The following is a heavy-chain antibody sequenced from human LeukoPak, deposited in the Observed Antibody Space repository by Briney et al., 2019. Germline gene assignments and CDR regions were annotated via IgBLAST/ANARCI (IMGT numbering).Heavy chain of an antibody. CDR1: GYSFTSYW. CDR3: ARLVPIVVVPAADNWFDP. D-gene: IGHD2-2*01. J-gene: IGHJ5*02. V-gene: IGHV5-51*01. CDR2: IYPGDSDT. Sequence: GGSLRLSCKGSGYSFTSYWIGWVRQMPGKGLEWMGIIYPGDSDTRYSPSFQGQVTISADKSISTAYLQWSSLKASDTAMYYCARLVPIVVVPAADNWFDPRGQGTLVTVSS.